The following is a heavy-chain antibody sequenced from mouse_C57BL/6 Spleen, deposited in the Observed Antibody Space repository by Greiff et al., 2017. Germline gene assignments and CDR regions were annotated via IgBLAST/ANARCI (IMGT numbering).Heavy chain of an antibody. CDR1: GFTFSSYA. CDR2: ISDGGSYT. V-gene: IGHV5-4*01. CDR3: ARENERGAMDY. Sequence: EVQVVESGGGLVKPGGSLKLSCAASGFTFSSYAMSWVRQTPEKRLEWVATISDGGSYTYYPDNVKVRFTISRDNAKNNLYLQMSHLKSEDTAKYYCARENERGAMDYWGQGTSVTVSS. J-gene: IGHJ4*01.